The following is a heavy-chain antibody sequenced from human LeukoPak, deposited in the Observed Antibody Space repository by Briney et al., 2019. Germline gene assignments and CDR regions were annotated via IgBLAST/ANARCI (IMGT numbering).Heavy chain of an antibody. V-gene: IGHV3-48*02. CDR2: ISAGSSTI. CDR1: GFTFSTYS. Sequence: PGGSLRLSCAASGFTFSTYSMNWVRQAPGKGLEWVSYISAGSSTIYYADSVRGRFTISRDNAKNSLYLQMNSLRDEDTAVYYCARATISVAYAFDIWGQGTMVTVSS. J-gene: IGHJ3*02. CDR3: ARATISVAYAFDI. D-gene: IGHD6-19*01.